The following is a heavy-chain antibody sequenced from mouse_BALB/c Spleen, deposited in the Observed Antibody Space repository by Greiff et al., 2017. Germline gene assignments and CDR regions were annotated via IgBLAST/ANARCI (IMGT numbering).Heavy chain of an antibody. Sequence: VQLQQSGAELVKPGASVKLSCTASGFNIKDTYMHWVKQRPEQGLEWIGRIDPANGNTKYDPKFQGKATITADTSSNTAYLQLSSLTSEDTAVYYCARSHGSSYAIDYWGQGTSVTVSS. D-gene: IGHD1-1*01. CDR2: IDPANGNT. CDR1: GFNIKDTY. J-gene: IGHJ4*01. CDR3: ARSHGSSYAIDY. V-gene: IGHV14-3*02.